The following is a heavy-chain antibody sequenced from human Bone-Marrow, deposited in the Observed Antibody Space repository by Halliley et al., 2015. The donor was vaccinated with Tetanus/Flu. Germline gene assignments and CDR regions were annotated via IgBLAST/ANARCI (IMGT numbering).Heavy chain of an antibody. V-gene: IGHV4-59*02. CDR3: ATERGNDDFSIWFDP. D-gene: IGHD4-4*01. Sequence: LRLSCTASGGSVSAYSWSWIRQPPGKGLEWIGSISDSGSTDYNPTLKSRVTFSVDTSKNQLSLRLRSVTAADTAVYYCATERGNDDFSIWFDPWGQGTLVTVSS. J-gene: IGHJ5*02. CDR2: ISDSGST. CDR1: GGSVSAYS.